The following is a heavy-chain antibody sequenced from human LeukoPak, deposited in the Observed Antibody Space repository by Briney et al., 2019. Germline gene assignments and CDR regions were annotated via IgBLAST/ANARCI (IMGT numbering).Heavy chain of an antibody. CDR3: ATPPYDSSGPVDY. CDR2: ISYDGSNK. Sequence: PGGSLRLSCAASGFTFSSYGMHWVRQAPGKGLEWVAVISYDGSNKYYADSVKGRFTISRDNSKNTLYLQMNSLRAEDTAVYYCATPPYDSSGPVDYWGQGTLVTVSS. J-gene: IGHJ4*02. CDR1: GFTFSSYG. V-gene: IGHV3-30*19. D-gene: IGHD3-22*01.